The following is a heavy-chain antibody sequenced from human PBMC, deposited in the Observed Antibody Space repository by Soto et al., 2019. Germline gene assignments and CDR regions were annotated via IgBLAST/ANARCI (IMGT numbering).Heavy chain of an antibody. Sequence: QVQLVESGGGVVQPGRSLRVSCAASGFSFRNYGMHWVRQAPGKGLEWVAVIAYDGSKKYYGDSVKGRFTISRDNSNNTVYLQMNSLRREDTAVYYCAKAVVGQRDPPDYYGMDGLGQGTTVTVSS. CDR1: GFSFRNYG. CDR2: IAYDGSKK. D-gene: IGHD2-21*01. J-gene: IGHJ6*02. CDR3: AKAVVGQRDPPDYYGMDG. V-gene: IGHV3-30*18.